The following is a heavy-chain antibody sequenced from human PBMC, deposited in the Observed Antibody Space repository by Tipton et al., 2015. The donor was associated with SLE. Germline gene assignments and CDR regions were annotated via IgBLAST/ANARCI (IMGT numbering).Heavy chain of an antibody. CDR2: INPSGGST. D-gene: IGHD6-13*01. V-gene: IGHV1-46*01. CDR1: GYTFTSYY. CDR3: ARGRDLAAATYYYYMDV. Sequence: QLVQSGAEVKKPGASVKVSCKASGYTFTSYYMHWVRQAPGQGLEWMGIINPSGGSTSYAQKFQGRVTITADESTSTAYMELSSLRSEDTAVYYCARGRDLAAATYYYYMDVWDKGTTVTVSS. J-gene: IGHJ6*03.